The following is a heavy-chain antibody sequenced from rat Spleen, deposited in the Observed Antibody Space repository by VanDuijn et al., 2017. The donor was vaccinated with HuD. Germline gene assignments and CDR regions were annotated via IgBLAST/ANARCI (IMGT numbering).Heavy chain of an antibody. V-gene: IGHV6-6*01. CDR3: VPSVMGFDY. CDR1: GFTFSTAW. D-gene: IGHD1-12*02. J-gene: IGHJ2*01. Sequence: EVQVLESGGGLVQPGNSLKLSCATSGFTFSTAWMYWYRQFPEKRLEWVARIKAKGNNYATDYTESVKGRLNISRDDSKSSIYLQRKNLKEEDNAIYYCVPSVMGFDYWGQGVMVTVSS. CDR2: IKAKGNNYAT.